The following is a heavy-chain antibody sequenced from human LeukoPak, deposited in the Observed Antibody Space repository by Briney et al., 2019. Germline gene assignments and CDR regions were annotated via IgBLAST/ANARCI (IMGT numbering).Heavy chain of an antibody. V-gene: IGHV1-8*01. CDR3: ARGLRDGYNYNY. CDR2: MNPNSGNT. D-gene: IGHD5-12*01. J-gene: IGHJ4*02. Sequence: ASVKVSCKASGYTFTSYDINWVRQATGQGLEWMGWMNPNSGNTGYAQKFQGRVTMTRNTSISTAYMELSSLRSEDTAVYYCARGLRDGYNYNYWGQGTLVTVSS. CDR1: GYTFTSYD.